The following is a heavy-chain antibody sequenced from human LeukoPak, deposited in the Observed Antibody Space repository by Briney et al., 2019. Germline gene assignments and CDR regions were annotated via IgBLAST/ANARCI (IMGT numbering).Heavy chain of an antibody. D-gene: IGHD5-18*01. CDR3: SKAGDTNYYRYGDY. CDR1: GGSIGSYY. V-gene: IGHV3-23*01. CDR2: ISANSGAT. J-gene: IGHJ4*02. Sequence: PSETLSLTCTVSGGSIGSYYWSWVRQAPGRGLEWVSVISANSGATYYADSVKGRFTISRDNAKNTLYLQMNNLRGEDTALYYCSKAGDTNYYRYGDYWGQGTLVTVSS.